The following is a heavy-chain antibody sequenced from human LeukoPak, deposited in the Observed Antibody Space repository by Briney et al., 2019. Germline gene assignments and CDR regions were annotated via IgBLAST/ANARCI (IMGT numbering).Heavy chain of an antibody. D-gene: IGHD6-13*01. J-gene: IGHJ4*02. CDR1: GGSFSGYY. CDR2: INHSGST. V-gene: IGHV4-34*01. CDR3: AKGPSIAAAGTRGYYLDY. Sequence: PSETLSLTCAVYGGSFSGYYWSWIRQPPGMGLEWIGEINHSGSTNYNPSLKSRVTISVDTSKNQFSLKLSSVTAADTAVYYWAKGPSIAAAGTRGYYLDYWGQVTLVTVSS.